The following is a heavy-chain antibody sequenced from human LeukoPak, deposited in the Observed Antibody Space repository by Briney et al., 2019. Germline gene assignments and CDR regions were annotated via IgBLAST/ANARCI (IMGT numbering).Heavy chain of an antibody. CDR2: ISSSSSTI. Sequence: GRSLRLSCAASGFTFSSYSMNWVRQAPGKGLEWVSYISSSSSTIYYADSVKGRFTISRDNAKNSLYLQMNSLEAEDTAVYYCARDPAIQAWLSAYYFDYWGQGTLVTVSS. CDR1: GFTFSSYS. V-gene: IGHV3-48*01. J-gene: IGHJ4*02. D-gene: IGHD5-18*01. CDR3: ARDPAIQAWLSAYYFDY.